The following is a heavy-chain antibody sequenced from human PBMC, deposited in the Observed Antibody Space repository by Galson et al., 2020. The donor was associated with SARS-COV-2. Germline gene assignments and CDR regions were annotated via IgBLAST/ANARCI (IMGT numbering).Heavy chain of an antibody. CDR1: GCSISSGGYY. V-gene: IGHV4-31*03. D-gene: IGHD4-17*01. CDR3: ARDSHDYGGDYFDY. Sequence: ETSETLSLTCTVSGCSISSGGYYWSWIRQHPGKGLEWIGYIYYSGSTYYNPSLKSRVTISVDTSKNQFSLKLSSVTAADTAVYYCARDSHDYGGDYFDYWGQGTLVTVSS. CDR2: IYYSGST. J-gene: IGHJ4*02.